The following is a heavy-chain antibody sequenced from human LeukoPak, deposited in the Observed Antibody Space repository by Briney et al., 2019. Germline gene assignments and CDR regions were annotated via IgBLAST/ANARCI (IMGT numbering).Heavy chain of an antibody. CDR3: ARVRQQLAPRGAFDI. CDR1: GFTFSSYS. Sequence: PGGSLRLSCAASGFTFSSYSMNWVRQAPGKGLEWVSSISSRSSYIYYADSLKGRFTISRDNAKNTLYLQMNSLRAEDTAVYYCARVRQQLAPRGAFDIWGQGTMVTVSS. CDR2: ISSRSSYI. V-gene: IGHV3-21*06. J-gene: IGHJ3*02. D-gene: IGHD6-13*01.